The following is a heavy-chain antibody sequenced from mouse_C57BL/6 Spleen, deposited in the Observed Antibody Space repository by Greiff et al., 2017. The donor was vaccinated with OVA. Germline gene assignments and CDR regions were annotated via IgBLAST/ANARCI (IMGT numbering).Heavy chain of an antibody. J-gene: IGHJ2*01. V-gene: IGHV1-55*01. CDR2: IYPGSGST. CDR1: GYTFTSYW. D-gene: IGHD2-4*01. Sequence: VKLQQPGAELVKPGASVKMSCKASGYTFTSYWITWVKQRPGQGLEWIGDIYPGSGSTNYNEKFKSKATLTVDTSSSTAYMQLSSLTSEDSAVYYCARADYDGDYYFDYWGQGTTLTVSS. CDR3: ARADYDGDYYFDY.